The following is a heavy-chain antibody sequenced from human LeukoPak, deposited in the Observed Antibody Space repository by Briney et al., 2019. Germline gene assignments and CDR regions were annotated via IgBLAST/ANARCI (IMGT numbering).Heavy chain of an antibody. CDR1: GYTFTSYD. J-gene: IGHJ4*02. D-gene: IGHD1-26*01. Sequence: ASVKVSCKASGYTFTSYDINWVRQATGQGLEWMGWMNPNSGNTGYAQKFQGRVTMTKNTSISTAYMELSSLRSEDAAVYYCARASIVGATTVDYWGQGTLVTVSS. V-gene: IGHV1-8*01. CDR3: ARASIVGATTVDY. CDR2: MNPNSGNT.